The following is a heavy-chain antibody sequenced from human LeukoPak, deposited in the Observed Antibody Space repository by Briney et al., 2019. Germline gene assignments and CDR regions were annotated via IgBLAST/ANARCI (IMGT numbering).Heavy chain of an antibody. D-gene: IGHD4-17*01. J-gene: IGHJ4*02. V-gene: IGHV3-30*12. CDR2: IRADGRNK. CDR1: GFIFRSYG. Sequence: GRSLTLSCAASGFIFRSYGMHWVRQAPGKGLEWVAFIRADGRNKDYAASLRGRFTISRDNSMNTLNLQMDSLRAEDTAVYYCARVLWNGDYPRFDYWGQGTLVTVSS. CDR3: ARVLWNGDYPRFDY.